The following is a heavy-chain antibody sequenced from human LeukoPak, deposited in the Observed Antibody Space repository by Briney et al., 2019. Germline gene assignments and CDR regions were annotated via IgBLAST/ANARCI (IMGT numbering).Heavy chain of an antibody. CDR2: IYYSGST. D-gene: IGHD4-11*01. J-gene: IGHJ6*03. Sequence: SETLSLTCTVSGGSLSSYYWSWIRQPPGKGPEWVWYIYYSGSTNYNPSLKSRVTISVDTSKNQFSLKLSSVTAADTAVYYCARASEYSNENYYYYYMDVWGKGTTVTVSS. CDR1: GGSLSSYY. CDR3: ARASEYSNENYYYYYMDV. V-gene: IGHV4-59*01.